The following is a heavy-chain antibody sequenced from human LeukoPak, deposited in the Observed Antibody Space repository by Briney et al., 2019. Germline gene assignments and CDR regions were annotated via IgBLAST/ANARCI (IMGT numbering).Heavy chain of an antibody. Sequence: GGSLRLSCAASGFTFSSYGMHWVRQAPGKGLEWVAVIWYDGSNKYYADSVKGRFTISRDNSKNTLYLQMNSLRAEDTAVYYCAKDIIAAAGSRGPEYYYYYSMDVWGQGTTVTVSS. CDR1: GFTFSSYG. CDR2: IWYDGSNK. J-gene: IGHJ6*02. D-gene: IGHD6-13*01. CDR3: AKDIIAAAGSRGPEYYYYYSMDV. V-gene: IGHV3-30*02.